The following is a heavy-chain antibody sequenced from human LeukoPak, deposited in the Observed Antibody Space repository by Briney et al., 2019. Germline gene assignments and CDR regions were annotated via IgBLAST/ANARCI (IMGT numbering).Heavy chain of an antibody. CDR1: GGSFSGHY. J-gene: IGHJ6*03. CDR3: AREAEEFLGQSHYYYYMDV. D-gene: IGHD3-10*01. CDR2: INDSGST. Sequence: SSETLSLTCEIYGGSFSGHYWSWIRQPPGKGLEWIGEINDSGSTNYRPSLKSRVIISVDTSKNQFSLKLSSLTAADTAVYYCAREAEEFLGQSHYYYYMDVWGKGTMVTVSS. V-gene: IGHV4-34*01.